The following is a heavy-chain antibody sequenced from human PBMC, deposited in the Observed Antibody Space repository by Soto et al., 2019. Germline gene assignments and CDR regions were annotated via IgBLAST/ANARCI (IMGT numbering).Heavy chain of an antibody. CDR2: IIPILGIA. J-gene: IGHJ5*02. Sequence: QVQLVQSGAEVKKPGSSVKVSCKASGGTFSSYTISWVRQAPGQGLEWMGRIIPILGIANYAQKFQGRVTITADKSTSTAYMELSSLRSEDTAVYYCARGPGPPENWFDPLGQGTLVTVSS. CDR1: GGTFSSYT. CDR3: ARGPGPPENWFDP. V-gene: IGHV1-69*02.